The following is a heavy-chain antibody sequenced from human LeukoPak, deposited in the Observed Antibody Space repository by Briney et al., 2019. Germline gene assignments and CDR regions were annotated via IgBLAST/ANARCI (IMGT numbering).Heavy chain of an antibody. V-gene: IGHV3-21*04. Sequence: GGSLRLSCAASGFSFSSYRMNWVRQAPGKGLEWVSSVSNSGDYIHYADSVKGRFTISRDNSKNSLYLQMNSLRAEDTAVYYCARVSRYGGIDYWGQGTLVTVSS. J-gene: IGHJ4*02. D-gene: IGHD4-23*01. CDR2: VSNSGDYI. CDR1: GFSFSSYR. CDR3: ARVSRYGGIDY.